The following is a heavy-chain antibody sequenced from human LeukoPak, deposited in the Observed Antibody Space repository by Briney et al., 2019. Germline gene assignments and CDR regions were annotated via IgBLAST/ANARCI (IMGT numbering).Heavy chain of an antibody. Sequence: GGPLRLSCAASGFSFSDLSMIWVGQAPGKGREWLSYISPSGSTIYYADSVRGRYTNSRDNPRTSLYLQMSSRRDGETAVNNCARDVALLGHRFDYCGQGTLVTVSS. CDR2: ISPSGSTI. J-gene: IGHJ4*02. V-gene: IGHV3-48*02. D-gene: IGHD2/OR15-2a*01. CDR3: ARDVALLGHRFDY. CDR1: GFSFSDLS.